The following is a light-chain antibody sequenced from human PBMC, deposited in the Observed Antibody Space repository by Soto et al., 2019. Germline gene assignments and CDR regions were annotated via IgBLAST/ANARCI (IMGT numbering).Light chain of an antibody. V-gene: IGKV3D-15*01. Sequence: EIVVTQSPATLSVSPGERATLFCRASQSVSRNLAWYQQKPGQAPRLLIYGASTRATGIPDRFSGSGSGTDFTLTISRLEPEDFAVYHCQQYDNSPITFGQGTRLEIK. CDR1: QSVSRN. CDR3: QQYDNSPIT. CDR2: GAS. J-gene: IGKJ5*01.